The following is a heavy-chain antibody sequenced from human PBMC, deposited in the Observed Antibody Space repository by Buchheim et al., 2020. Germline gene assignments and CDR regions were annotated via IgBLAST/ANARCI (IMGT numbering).Heavy chain of an antibody. V-gene: IGHV3-7*01. CDR2: IKQDGSEK. D-gene: IGHD6-13*01. CDR1: GFTFSSYW. CDR3: ARDVLAAAGTFLYYYYGMEV. Sequence: EVQLVESGGGLVQPGGSLRLSCAASGFTFSSYWMSWVRQAPGKGLEWVANIKQDGSEKYYVDSVKGRFTISRDNAKNSLYLQMNSLRAEDTAVYYCARDVLAAAGTFLYYYYGMEVWGQGTT. J-gene: IGHJ6*02.